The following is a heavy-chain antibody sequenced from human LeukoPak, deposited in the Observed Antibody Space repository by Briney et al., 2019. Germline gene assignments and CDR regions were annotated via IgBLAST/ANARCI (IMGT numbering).Heavy chain of an antibody. CDR3: AKLLSASCYAGADF. CDR2: FCGSDNST. V-gene: IGHV3-23*01. Sequence: GGSLRLSCAASGFTFSTYAMSWVRQAPGKGLEWVSSFCGSDNSTYYADSVKGRFTFTRDNSKNTLSLQMSSLRAEDTAVYYCAKLLSASCYAGADFWGQGTLVTVSS. D-gene: IGHD2-2*01. CDR1: GFTFSTYA. J-gene: IGHJ4*02.